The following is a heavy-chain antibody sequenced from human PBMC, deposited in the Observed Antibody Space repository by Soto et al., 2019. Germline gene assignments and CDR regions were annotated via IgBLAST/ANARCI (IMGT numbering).Heavy chain of an antibody. Sequence: QVQLVESGGGVVQPGRSLRLSCAASGFTFSSYALHWVRQAPGKGLEWVCVISYDGSQKYCADSVKGRFTISRDNSINTLYLQVNTLRREDTAIYYCASDVYQWPHYFDYWGQGTLVTVSS. D-gene: IGHD6-19*01. V-gene: IGHV3-30-3*01. J-gene: IGHJ4*02. CDR1: GFTFSSYA. CDR3: ASDVYQWPHYFDY. CDR2: ISYDGSQK.